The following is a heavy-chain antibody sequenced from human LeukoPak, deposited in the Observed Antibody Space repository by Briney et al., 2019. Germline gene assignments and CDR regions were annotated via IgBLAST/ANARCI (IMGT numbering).Heavy chain of an antibody. CDR2: IKQDGSEK. CDR3: ARVLLWFGELEVYFDY. J-gene: IGHJ4*02. Sequence: GGSLRLSCAASGFTFSSYWMSWVRQAPGKGLEWVANIKQDGSEKYYVDSVKGRFTISRDNAKNSLYLQMNSLRAEDTAVYYCARVLLWFGELEVYFDYWGQGTLVTVSS. V-gene: IGHV3-7*04. D-gene: IGHD3-10*01. CDR1: GFTFSSYW.